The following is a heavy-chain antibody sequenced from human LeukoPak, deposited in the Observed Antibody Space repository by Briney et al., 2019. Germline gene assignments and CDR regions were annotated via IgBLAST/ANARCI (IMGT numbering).Heavy chain of an antibody. CDR2: ISGSGGST. D-gene: IGHD3-3*01. CDR1: GFTFSSYA. CDR3: AKDWSRYDFWSGYQY. J-gene: IGHJ4*02. V-gene: IGHV3-23*01. Sequence: PGGSLRLSCAASGFTFSSYAMSWVRQAPGKGLEWVSAISGSGGSTYYADSVKGRFTISRDNSKNTLYLQMNSLRAEETAVYYCAKDWSRYDFWSGYQYWGQGTLVTVSS.